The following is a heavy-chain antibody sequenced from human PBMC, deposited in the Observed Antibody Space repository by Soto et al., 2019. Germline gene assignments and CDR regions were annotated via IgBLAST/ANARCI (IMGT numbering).Heavy chain of an antibody. CDR1: GYTFTGYY. CDR2: INPNSGGT. J-gene: IGHJ6*02. D-gene: IGHD5-12*01. V-gene: IGHV1-2*04. CDR3: ARDLVATMPFGYYYGMDV. Sequence: GASVKVSCKASGYTFTGYYMHWVRQAPGQGLEWMGWINPNSGGTNYAQKFQGWVTMTRDTSISTAYMELSRLRSDDTAVYYCARDLVATMPFGYYYGMDVWGQGTTVTVSS.